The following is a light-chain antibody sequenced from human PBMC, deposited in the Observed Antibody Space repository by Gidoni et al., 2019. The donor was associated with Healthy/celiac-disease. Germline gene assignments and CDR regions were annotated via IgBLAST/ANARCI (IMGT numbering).Light chain of an antibody. CDR3: QQSYSTPWT. CDR1: QIVLYSSNNENY. J-gene: IGKJ1*01. V-gene: IGKV4-1*01. Sequence: DSVMTQSPDSLAVSLGERATIDCKSSQIVLYSSNNENYLAWYQQKPGQPPKLLIYWSSPRESGVPDRFSGSASGTDFTLTISSLQAEDVAVYYCQQSYSTPWTFGQGTKVEIK. CDR2: WSS.